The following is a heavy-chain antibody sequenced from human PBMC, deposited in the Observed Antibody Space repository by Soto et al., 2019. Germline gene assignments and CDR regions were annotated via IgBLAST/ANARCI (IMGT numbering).Heavy chain of an antibody. V-gene: IGHV4-34*01. CDR3: ARDRSGNPYYFDY. CDR2: INHSGST. Sequence: SETLSLTCAVYGGSFSGYYWSWIRQPPGKGLEWIGEINHSGSTNYNPSLKSRVTISVDTSKNQFSLKLSSVTAADTAVYYCARDRSGNPYYFDYWGQGTLVTVSS. D-gene: IGHD1-26*01. CDR1: GGSFSGYY. J-gene: IGHJ4*02.